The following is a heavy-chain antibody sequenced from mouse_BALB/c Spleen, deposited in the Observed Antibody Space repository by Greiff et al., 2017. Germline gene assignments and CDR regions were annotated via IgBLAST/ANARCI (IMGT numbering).Heavy chain of an antibody. CDR1: GFTFSSYA. Sequence: EVMLVESGGGLVKPGGSLKLSCAASGFTFSSYAMSWVRQTPEKRLEWVASISSGGSTYYPDSVKGRFTISRDNARNILYLQMSSLRSEDTAMYYCARGGGNPWFAYWGQGTLVTVSA. CDR2: ISSGGST. D-gene: IGHD1-1*01. J-gene: IGHJ3*01. CDR3: ARGGGNPWFAY. V-gene: IGHV5-6-5*01.